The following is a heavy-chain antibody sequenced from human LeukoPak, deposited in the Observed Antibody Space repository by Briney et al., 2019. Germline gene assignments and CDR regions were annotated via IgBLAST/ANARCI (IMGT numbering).Heavy chain of an antibody. D-gene: IGHD3-3*01. CDR2: ISWNSGSI. V-gene: IGHV3-9*01. CDR1: GFTFDDYA. Sequence: GRSLRLSCAASGFTFDDYAMHWVRQAPGKGLELVSGISWNSGSIGYADSVKGRFTISRDNAKNSLYLQMNSLRAEDTALYYCAKDSGITIFGVVTFDPWGQGTLVTVSS. CDR3: AKDSGITIFGVVTFDP. J-gene: IGHJ5*02.